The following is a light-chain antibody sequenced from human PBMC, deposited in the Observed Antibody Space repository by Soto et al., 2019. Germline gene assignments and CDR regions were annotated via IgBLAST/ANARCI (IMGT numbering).Light chain of an antibody. V-gene: IGLV2-23*01. CDR1: SSDVGSYNL. Sequence: QSVLTQPASVSGSPGQSITISCTGTSSDVGSYNLVSWYQQHPGKAPKLMIYEGSKRPSGVSNRFSGSKSGNTASLTISGLHAEDEADYYCCSYAGSSADVFGTGTQLTVL. CDR3: CSYAGSSADV. J-gene: IGLJ1*01. CDR2: EGS.